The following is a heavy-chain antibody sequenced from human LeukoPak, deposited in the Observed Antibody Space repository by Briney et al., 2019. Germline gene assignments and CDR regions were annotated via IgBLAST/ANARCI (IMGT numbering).Heavy chain of an antibody. J-gene: IGHJ3*02. D-gene: IGHD1-20*01. CDR1: GLTFSSYA. V-gene: IGHV3-23*01. Sequence: PGGSLRLSCAASGLTFSSYAMSWVRHAPGKGLEWVSDISGSGGSTYCADSVKGRFTISRDNSKNTLYLQMNSLRAEDTAVYYCAKDSVLWYPWTHDAFDIWGQGTMVTVSS. CDR2: ISGSGGST. CDR3: AKDSVLWYPWTHDAFDI.